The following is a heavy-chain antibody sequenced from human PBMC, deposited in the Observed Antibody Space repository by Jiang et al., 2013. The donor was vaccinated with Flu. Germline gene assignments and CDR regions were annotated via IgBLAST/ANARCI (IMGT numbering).Heavy chain of an antibody. Sequence: QLLESGGGLVQPGGSLRLSCAASGFTFSSYEMNWVRQAPGKGLEWVSYISSSGSTIYYADSVKGRFTISRDNAKNSLYLQMNSLRAEDTAVYYCARDGGGYCTNGVCYEPSYYGMDVWGKGTTVTVSS. CDR3: ARDGGGYCTNGVCYEPSYYGMDV. V-gene: IGHV3-48*03. D-gene: IGHD2-8*01. J-gene: IGHJ6*04. CDR2: ISSSGSTI. CDR1: GFTFSSYE.